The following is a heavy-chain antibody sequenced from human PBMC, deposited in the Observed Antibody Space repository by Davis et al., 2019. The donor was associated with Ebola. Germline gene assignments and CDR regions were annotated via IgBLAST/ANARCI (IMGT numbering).Heavy chain of an antibody. J-gene: IGHJ3*02. CDR3: ASPTVGSILPSDAFDI. Sequence: SCKGSGYSFPSYWFGWVRQMPGKGLEWMGIIYPGDSDTRYSPSFQGQVTIPADKSISTAYLQWSSLKASDTAMYYCASPTVGSILPSDAFDIWGQGTMVTVSS. D-gene: IGHD2-15*01. CDR2: IYPGDSDT. CDR1: GYSFPSYW. V-gene: IGHV5-51*01.